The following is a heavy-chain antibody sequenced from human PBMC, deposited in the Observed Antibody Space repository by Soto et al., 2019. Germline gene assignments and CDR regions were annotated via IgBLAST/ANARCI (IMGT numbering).Heavy chain of an antibody. J-gene: IGHJ6*02. CDR1: GFTVSSND. D-gene: IGHD6-6*01. Sequence: EVQLVETGGGLIQSGGSLRLSCAASGFTVSSNDMSWVRQAPGKGLEWVSAIYSGGSTHDADSVKGRFTISGDNSKNTAFLQMNSLGVDETAVYYCASSSRKVYYFAMDAWGQGTTVIVS. CDR2: IYSGGST. CDR3: ASSSRKVYYFAMDA. V-gene: IGHV3-53*02.